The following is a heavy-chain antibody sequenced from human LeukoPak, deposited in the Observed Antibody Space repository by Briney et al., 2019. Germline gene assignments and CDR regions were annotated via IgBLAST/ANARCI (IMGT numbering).Heavy chain of an antibody. CDR2: LHADGNEK. J-gene: IGHJ4*02. D-gene: IGHD5-12*01. Sequence: GGSLRLSCAASGFSLSGYWMSWVRQAPGKGLEWVARLHADGNEKYFVDSVKGRFTVSRDNAKNSLYLQMNCLRVEDTAVYYCARGGYSFDYLGQGTLVTVSS. CDR3: ARGGYSFDY. V-gene: IGHV3-7*01. CDR1: GFSLSGYW.